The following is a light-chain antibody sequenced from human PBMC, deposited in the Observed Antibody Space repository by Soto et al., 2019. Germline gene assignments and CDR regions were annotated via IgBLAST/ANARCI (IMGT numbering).Light chain of an antibody. Sequence: QSVLTQPPSVSGAPGQRVTISCTGSSSNIGAGYGVHWYQRLPGAAPKLLIYGNKNRPSGVPDRFSGSKSGTSASLVITDLQTEDEADYYCQSYDTRLSGLVVFGGGTKLTVL. J-gene: IGLJ2*01. CDR2: GNK. V-gene: IGLV1-40*01. CDR1: SSNIGAGYG. CDR3: QSYDTRLSGLVV.